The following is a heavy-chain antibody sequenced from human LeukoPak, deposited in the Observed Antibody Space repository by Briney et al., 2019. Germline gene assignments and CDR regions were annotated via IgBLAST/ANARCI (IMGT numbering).Heavy chain of an antibody. CDR1: SGSISTSNYY. Sequence: SETLSLTCTVSSGSISTSNYYWGWVRQPPGKALEWIGNIFYSGSTYYSPSLKSRVTISLDTSRNQFSLKLSSVTAADTAVYYRARTTEAHSWQTRYYSYYMDVWGKGTTVTVSS. CDR2: IFYSGST. J-gene: IGHJ6*03. D-gene: IGHD6-13*01. V-gene: IGHV4-39*07. CDR3: ARTTEAHSWQTRYYSYYMDV.